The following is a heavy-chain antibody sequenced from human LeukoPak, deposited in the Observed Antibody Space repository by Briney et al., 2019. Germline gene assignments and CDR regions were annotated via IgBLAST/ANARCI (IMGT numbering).Heavy chain of an antibody. D-gene: IGHD3-22*01. J-gene: IGHJ4*02. V-gene: IGHV3-48*01. CDR3: ARADYYDSSGFDY. CDR1: GFTFSSYS. CDR2: ISSSSSTI. Sequence: GGSLRLSCAASGFTFSSYSMNWVRQAPGKGLEWVSYISSSSSTIYYADSVKGRFTISRDNAKNSLYLQMNSLKAEDTAVYYCARADYYDSSGFDYWGQGTLVTVSS.